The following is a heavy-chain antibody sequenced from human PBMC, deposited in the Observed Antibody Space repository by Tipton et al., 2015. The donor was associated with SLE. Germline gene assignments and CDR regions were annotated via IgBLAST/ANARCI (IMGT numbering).Heavy chain of an antibody. CDR1: GGSISSGDYY. V-gene: IGHV4-31*02. CDR3: ARAGGIAARSYYYYYYYMDV. D-gene: IGHD6-6*01. CDR2: IHHSGST. Sequence: LRLSCTVSGGSISSGDYYWNWIRQHPEKGLEWIGYIHHSGSTDYSPSLKSRLTMSLGTSKTQFSLRLTSVTAADTAVYYCARAGGIAARSYYYYYYYMDVWGKGTTVTVSS. J-gene: IGHJ6*03.